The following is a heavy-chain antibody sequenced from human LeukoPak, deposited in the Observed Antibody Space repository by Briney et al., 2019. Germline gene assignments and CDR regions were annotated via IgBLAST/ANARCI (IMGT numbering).Heavy chain of an antibody. CDR1: GYTFTRYD. Sequence: ASVKVSCKASGYTFTRYDINWVRQATGQGLEWMGWMNPNSGNTGYAQKFQGRVTITRNTSISTAYMELSSLRSEDTAVYYCARETRAAAVWFDPWGQGTLVTVSS. J-gene: IGHJ5*02. CDR3: ARETRAAAVWFDP. D-gene: IGHD6-13*01. V-gene: IGHV1-8*03. CDR2: MNPNSGNT.